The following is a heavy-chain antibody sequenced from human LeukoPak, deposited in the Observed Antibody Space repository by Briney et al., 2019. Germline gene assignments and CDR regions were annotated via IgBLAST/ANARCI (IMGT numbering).Heavy chain of an antibody. Sequence: GSLRLSCAGSGFTFSSHSMNWVRQAPGRGLEWVSSISTSSSYIYYADSVKGRLTISRDNAKNSLYLQLNSLRAEDTAVYYCARDGYYYDSSGYYYYFDYWGQGTLVTVSS. CDR1: GFTFSSHS. CDR3: ARDGYYYDSSGYYYYFDY. CDR2: ISTSSSYI. V-gene: IGHV3-21*01. D-gene: IGHD3-22*01. J-gene: IGHJ4*02.